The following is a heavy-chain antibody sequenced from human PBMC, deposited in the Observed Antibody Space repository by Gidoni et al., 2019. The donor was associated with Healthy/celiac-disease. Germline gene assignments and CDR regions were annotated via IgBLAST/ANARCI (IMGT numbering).Heavy chain of an antibody. V-gene: IGHV3-23*01. J-gene: IGHJ3*01. CDR3: AKDSKQWLLEAADHDAFDF. Sequence: FTISRDNSKNTLYLEMNSLRAEDTAIYYCAKDSKQWLLEAADHDAFDFWGQGTMVTVSS. D-gene: IGHD6-19*01.